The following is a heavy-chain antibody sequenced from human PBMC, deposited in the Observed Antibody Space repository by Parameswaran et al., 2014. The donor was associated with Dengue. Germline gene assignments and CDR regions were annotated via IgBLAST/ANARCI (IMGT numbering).Heavy chain of an antibody. CDR3: ARSVLLTYGMDV. J-gene: IGHJ6*02. CDR2: IYPGDSDT. D-gene: IGHD3-10*01. V-gene: IGHV5-51*01. Sequence: VRQMPGKGLEWMGIIYPGDSDTRYSPSFQGQVTISADKSISTAYLQWSSLKASDTAMYYCARSVLLTYGMDVWGQGTTVTVSS.